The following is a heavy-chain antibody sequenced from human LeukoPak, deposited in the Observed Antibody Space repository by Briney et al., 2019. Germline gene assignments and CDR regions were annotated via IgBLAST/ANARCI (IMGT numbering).Heavy chain of an antibody. CDR1: GYTFTSYD. Sequence: ASVKVSGKASGYTFTSYDINWVRQATGQGLEWMGWMNPNSGNTGYAQKFQGRVTMTRNTSISTAYMELSSLRSEDTAVYYCATPRGVVLGMDVWGQGTTVTVSS. D-gene: IGHD2-2*01. J-gene: IGHJ6*02. CDR3: ATPRGVVLGMDV. V-gene: IGHV1-8*01. CDR2: MNPNSGNT.